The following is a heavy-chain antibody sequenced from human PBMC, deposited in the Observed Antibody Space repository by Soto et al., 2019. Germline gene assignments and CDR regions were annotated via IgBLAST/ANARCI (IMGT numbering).Heavy chain of an antibody. V-gene: IGHV4-34*01. CDR2: VSDRGGT. CDR1: GGSVSGYS. J-gene: IGHJ4*02. Sequence: QVYLQQWGAGPLNPSETLSLTCAVYGGSVSGYSWTWLRQPPGKGLEWIGEVSDRGGTNYSPSLKGRVTISMDTSKKQFSLRLTSVTAADTALYYCARRVAVTYFFDTWGQGALVPVSS. CDR3: ARRVAVTYFFDT. D-gene: IGHD4-17*01.